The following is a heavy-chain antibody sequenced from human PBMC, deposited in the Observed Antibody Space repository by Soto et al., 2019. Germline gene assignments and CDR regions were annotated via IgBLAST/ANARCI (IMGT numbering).Heavy chain of an antibody. J-gene: IGHJ4*02. Sequence: QVQLQQWGAGLVKPSETLSLSCAVYGQSFSGHSWAWIRQPPGKGLEWIGEINESGSTYYNPSLKIRVTISTDTSKNKFSLKLSSVSAEDTAAYFCARGSGIVALPGELEEVKYDYWGQGTLVNVSS. CDR2: INESGST. V-gene: IGHV4-34*01. D-gene: IGHD1-1*01. CDR3: ARGSGIVALPGELEEVKYDY. CDR1: GQSFSGHS.